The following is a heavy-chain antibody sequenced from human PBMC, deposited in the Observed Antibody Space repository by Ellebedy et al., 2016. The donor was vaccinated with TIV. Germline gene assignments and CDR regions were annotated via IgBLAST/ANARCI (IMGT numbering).Heavy chain of an antibody. CDR2: INGRGGGA. V-gene: IGHV3-23*01. Sequence: PGGSLRLSCVASGFTFSGYAMTWVRQAPGKGLEWVSCINGRGGGAYYADSVKGRFTISRDNSKNTLFLQMNNLRVEDAAVYYCGKGDPGDFWGQGTQVTVSS. J-gene: IGHJ4*02. CDR1: GFTFSGYA. CDR3: GKGDPGDF.